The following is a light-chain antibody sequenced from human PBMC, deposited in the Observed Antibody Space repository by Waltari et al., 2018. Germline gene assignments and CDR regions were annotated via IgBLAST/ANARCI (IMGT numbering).Light chain of an antibody. Sequence: QSVLTQPPPASGTPGPRVTIPCSGTSSNIGSKPVNWYQQLPGTAPKLPTNSNNQRPSGVPDRFSGSKSGTSASLAISGLQSEDEADYYCAAWDDSLNGWVFGGGTKLTVL. CDR1: SSNIGSKP. CDR2: SNN. J-gene: IGLJ3*02. CDR3: AAWDDSLNGWV. V-gene: IGLV1-44*01.